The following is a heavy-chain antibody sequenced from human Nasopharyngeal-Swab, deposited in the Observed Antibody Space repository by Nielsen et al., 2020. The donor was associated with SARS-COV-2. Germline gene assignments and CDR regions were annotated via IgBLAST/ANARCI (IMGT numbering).Heavy chain of an antibody. J-gene: IGHJ6*02. CDR2: IYSGGST. CDR3: ARSAMVRGPGMDV. Sequence: GESLKISCAASGFTVSSNYMSWARQAPGKGLEWVSVIYSGGSTYYADSVKGRFTISRHNSKNTLYLQMNSLRAEDTAVYYCARSAMVRGPGMDVWGQGTTVTVSS. V-gene: IGHV3-53*04. CDR1: GFTVSSNY. D-gene: IGHD3-10*01.